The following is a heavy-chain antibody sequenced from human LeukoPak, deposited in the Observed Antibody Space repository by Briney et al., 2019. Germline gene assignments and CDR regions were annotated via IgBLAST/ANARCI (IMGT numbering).Heavy chain of an antibody. J-gene: IGHJ5*02. CDR1: GFTFSSYA. V-gene: IGHV3-30-3*01. D-gene: IGHD4/OR15-4a*01. CDR3: AKDLGRHDYHWGFDP. CDR2: ISYDGSNK. Sequence: GRSLRLSCAASGFTFSSYAMHWVRQAPGKGLEWVAVISYDGSNKYYADSVKGRFTISRDNSKNTLYLQMNSLRAEDTAVYYCAKDLGRHDYHWGFDPWGQGTLVTVSS.